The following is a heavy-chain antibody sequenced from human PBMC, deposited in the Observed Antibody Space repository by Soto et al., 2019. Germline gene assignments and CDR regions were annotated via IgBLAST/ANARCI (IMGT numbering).Heavy chain of an antibody. CDR3: ARDSLYFDWLSRFDS. Sequence: GASLKVSCKASGNTFTSYAMHWVRQAPGQRLEWMGWINAGNGNTKYSQKFQGRVTITRDTSASTAYMELSSLRSEDTAVYYCARDSLYFDWLSRFDSWGQGTLVTVSS. J-gene: IGHJ5*01. CDR2: INAGNGNT. CDR1: GNTFTSYA. V-gene: IGHV1-3*01. D-gene: IGHD3-9*01.